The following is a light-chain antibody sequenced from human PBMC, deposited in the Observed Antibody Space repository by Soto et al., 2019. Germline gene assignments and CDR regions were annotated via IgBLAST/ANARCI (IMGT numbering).Light chain of an antibody. Sequence: QSALTQPASVSGSPGQSISISCTGTSSDVGSYNLVSWYQQHPGKAPKLMIYEGSKRPLGVSSRFSGSKSGYTASLTSAGLQAEDEAAYYCGSYAGGSTFVFCGGTKLTVL. CDR2: EGS. CDR1: SSDVGSYNL. CDR3: GSYAGGSTFV. J-gene: IGLJ2*01. V-gene: IGLV2-23*03.